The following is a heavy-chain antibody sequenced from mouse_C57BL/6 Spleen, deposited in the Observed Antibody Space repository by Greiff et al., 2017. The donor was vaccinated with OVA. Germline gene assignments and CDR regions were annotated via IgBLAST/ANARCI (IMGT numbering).Heavy chain of an antibody. CDR3: AREDGNYADY. D-gene: IGHD2-1*01. Sequence: EVQLQQSGPELVKPGASVKISCKASGYTFTDYYMNWVKQSHGKSLEWIGDINPNNGGTSYNQKFKGKATLTVDKSSSTAYMELRSLTSEDSAVYYCAREDGNYADYWGQGTTLTVSS. J-gene: IGHJ2*01. V-gene: IGHV1-26*01. CDR1: GYTFTDYY. CDR2: INPNNGGT.